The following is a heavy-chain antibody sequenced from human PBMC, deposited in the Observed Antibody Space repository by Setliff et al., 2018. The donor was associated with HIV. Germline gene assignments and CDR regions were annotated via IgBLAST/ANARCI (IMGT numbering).Heavy chain of an antibody. CDR1: GDSVNDRSYF. CDR2: FYYNGDS. V-gene: IGHV4-39*01. CDR3: ARHTNAALQFSPWGVMDV. J-gene: IGHJ6*03. D-gene: IGHD3-3*01. Sequence: SETLSLTCTVSGDSVNDRSYFWGWIRQPPGKGLEWIGTFYYNGDSRYNPSLKSRVTISVDTSKNQFSLNLNSVTAADTAVYYCARHTNAALQFSPWGVMDVWGKGTTVTVSS.